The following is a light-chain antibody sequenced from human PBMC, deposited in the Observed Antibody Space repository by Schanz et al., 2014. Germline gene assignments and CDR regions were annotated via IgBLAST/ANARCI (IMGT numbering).Light chain of an antibody. CDR1: QSISVW. CDR2: KAS. J-gene: IGKJ2*03. V-gene: IGKV1-5*03. CDR3: QQYNDNFMYS. Sequence: DIQMTQSPSTLSASVGDRVTLTCRASQSISVWLAWYQQKPGKAPKLLIYKASSLKSGVPSRFSGSGSGTEFSLTISSLQPDDFATYHCQQYNDNFMYSFGQGTKLEIK.